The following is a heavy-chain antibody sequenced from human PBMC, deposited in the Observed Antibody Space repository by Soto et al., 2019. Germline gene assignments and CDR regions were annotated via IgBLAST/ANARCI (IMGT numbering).Heavy chain of an antibody. J-gene: IGHJ4*02. CDR1: GYTFTSYA. CDR3: ARVQSIAAHFLAY. D-gene: IGHD6-6*01. V-gene: IGHV1-3*01. Sequence: ASVKVSCKASGYTFTSYAMHWVRQAPGQRLERMGWINAGNGNTKYSKKFQGRVTITRDTSAGTAYVELSSPRSEVMVVFLCARVQSIAAHFLAYWGQGTLVAVXS. CDR2: INAGNGNT.